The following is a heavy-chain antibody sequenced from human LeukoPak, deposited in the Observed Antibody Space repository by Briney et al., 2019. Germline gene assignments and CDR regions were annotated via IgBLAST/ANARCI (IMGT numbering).Heavy chain of an antibody. CDR3: ATPPTVTRNY. Sequence: PGGSLRLSCAASGFTCDDYAMHWVRQAPGKGLEWVSGISWNSDTIGYADSVKGRFTISRDNAKNSLYLQMNSLRAEDTALYYCATPPTVTRNYWGQGTLVTVSS. D-gene: IGHD4-17*01. CDR1: GFTCDDYA. CDR2: ISWNSDTI. J-gene: IGHJ4*02. V-gene: IGHV3-9*01.